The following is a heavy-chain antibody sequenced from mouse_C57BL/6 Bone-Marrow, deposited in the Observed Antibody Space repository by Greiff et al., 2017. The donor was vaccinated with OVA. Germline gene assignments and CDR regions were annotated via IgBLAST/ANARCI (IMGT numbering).Heavy chain of an antibody. D-gene: IGHD1-1*01. V-gene: IGHV12-3*01. CDR3: AGDRTRGVATWYFDG. Sequence: VQLVESGPGLVKPSQSLSLSCYTSGFPFTSGYFWLGNRQPPGKPLEWVGNIPVSGETFYNPSLQGPFSMTRETSKNQFFLQLNSVSTEDTAMYYGAGDRTRGVATWYFDGWGTGTTVTVSS. CDR1: GFPFTSGYF. J-gene: IGHJ1*03. CDR2: IPVSGET.